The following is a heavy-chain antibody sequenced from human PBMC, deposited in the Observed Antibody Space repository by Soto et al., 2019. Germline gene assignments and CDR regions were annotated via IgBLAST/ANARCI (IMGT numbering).Heavy chain of an antibody. J-gene: IGHJ6*02. CDR3: SRAPSAYSRGYGMDV. D-gene: IGHD5-18*01. Sequence: ASETLSLTCTVSGGSISRYYWSWIRQPPGKGLEWIGYVYYSGTTNYNPSLRSRVTISVDTSNNQFSLRLSSVTAADTTVYFCSRAPSAYSRGYGMDVWGQGXTVTVYS. CDR2: VYYSGTT. CDR1: GGSISRYY. V-gene: IGHV4-59*01.